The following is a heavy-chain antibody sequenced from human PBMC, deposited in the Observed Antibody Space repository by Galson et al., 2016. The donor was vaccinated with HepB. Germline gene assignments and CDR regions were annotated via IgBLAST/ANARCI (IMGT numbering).Heavy chain of an antibody. CDR1: GFTFSSYS. CDR3: VKGGSFAFDY. V-gene: IGHV3-64D*06. CDR2: ISNNGGST. D-gene: IGHD1-26*01. J-gene: IGHJ4*02. Sequence: SLRLSCAASGFTFSSYSMHWVRQAPGKGLEYVSAISNNGGSTYYADSVKGRFTISRDNSKNTLYLQMSSLRAEDTAVYYCVKGGSFAFDYWGQGTLVTVSS.